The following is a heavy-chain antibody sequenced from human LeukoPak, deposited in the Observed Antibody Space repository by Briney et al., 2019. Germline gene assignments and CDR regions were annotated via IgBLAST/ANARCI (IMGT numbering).Heavy chain of an antibody. J-gene: IGHJ6*02. D-gene: IGHD3-10*01. Sequence: SVKVSCKASGGTFSSYAISWVRQAPGQGLEWMGRIIPILGIANYAQKFQGRVTITADKSTSTAYMELSSLRSEDTAVYYCARDYGSGSYYYYYYYYYGMDVWGQGTTVTVSS. V-gene: IGHV1-69*04. CDR2: IIPILGIA. CDR1: GGTFSSYA. CDR3: ARDYGSGSYYYYYYYYYGMDV.